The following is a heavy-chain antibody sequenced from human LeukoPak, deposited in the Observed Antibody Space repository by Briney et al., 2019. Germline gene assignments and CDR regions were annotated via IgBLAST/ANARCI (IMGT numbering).Heavy chain of an antibody. CDR3: ARTPHRIVVVPAPRAFDI. CDR2: IIPIFGTA. CDR1: GGTFSSYA. D-gene: IGHD2-2*01. V-gene: IGHV1-69*13. Sequence: SVKVSCKASGGTFSSYAISWVRQAPGQGLEWMGGIIPIFGTANYAQKFQGRVTITADESTSTAYMELRSLRSDDTAVYYCARTPHRIVVVPAPRAFDIWGQGTMVTVSS. J-gene: IGHJ3*02.